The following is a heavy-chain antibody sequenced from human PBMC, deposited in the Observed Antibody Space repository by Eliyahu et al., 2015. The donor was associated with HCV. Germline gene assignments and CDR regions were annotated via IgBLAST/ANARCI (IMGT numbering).Heavy chain of an antibody. CDR2: TSRDGRIA. V-gene: IGHV3-74*01. Sequence: EEQLVESGGGLVQPGGSLRLSCAASGFTFSDYWMHWVRQAPGKGLVWVSRTSRDGRIAAYADNVKGRFTISRDSAKNTLYLQMNSLRVEDTAVYYCVRVDYYDGSGDYYRDYWGQGALVTVSS. J-gene: IGHJ4*02. D-gene: IGHD3-22*01. CDR3: VRVDYYDGSGDYYRDY. CDR1: GFTFSDYW.